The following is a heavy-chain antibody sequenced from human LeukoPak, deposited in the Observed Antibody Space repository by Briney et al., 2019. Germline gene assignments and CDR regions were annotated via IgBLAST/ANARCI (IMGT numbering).Heavy chain of an antibody. CDR1: GGSISSPNW. J-gene: IGHJ4*02. CDR2: IFHSGST. V-gene: IGHV4-4*02. Sequence: SETLSLTCNVSGGSISSPNWWLWVRQPPGEGLEWIGEIFHSGSTNYEPSLKSRVIMSVDKSKNQFSLRLTSVTAADTAVYYCATEGKMVRGLYTDYWGQGTLVTVSS. CDR3: ATEGKMVRGLYTDY. D-gene: IGHD3-10*01.